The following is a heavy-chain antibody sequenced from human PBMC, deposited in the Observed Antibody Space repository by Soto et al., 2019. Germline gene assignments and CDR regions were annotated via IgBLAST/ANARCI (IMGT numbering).Heavy chain of an antibody. CDR3: AKDRGDVLTGYQPDY. CDR1: GFTFSSYA. CDR2: ISPTGGT. V-gene: IGHV3-23*01. Sequence: SGFTFSSYAMSWVRQAPGKGLEWVSAISPTGGTYYADSVKGRFTISRDNSKNTVFLEMNSLRAEDTATYYCAKDRGDVLTGYQPDYWGQGTLVTVSS. D-gene: IGHD3-9*01. J-gene: IGHJ4*02.